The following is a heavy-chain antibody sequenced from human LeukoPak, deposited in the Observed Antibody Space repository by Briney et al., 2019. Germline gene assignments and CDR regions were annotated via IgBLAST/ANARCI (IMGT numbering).Heavy chain of an antibody. V-gene: IGHV3-7*04. CDR1: GFTFSSYW. D-gene: IGHD5-18*01. Sequence: PGGSLRLXCATSGFTFSSYWMSWVRQAPGKGLEWVANIKQDGSEKYYVDSVKGRFTISRDNAKNSLYLQMNSLRAEDTDVYYCARGSYGPDYWGQGTLVTVSS. CDR2: IKQDGSEK. CDR3: ARGSYGPDY. J-gene: IGHJ4*02.